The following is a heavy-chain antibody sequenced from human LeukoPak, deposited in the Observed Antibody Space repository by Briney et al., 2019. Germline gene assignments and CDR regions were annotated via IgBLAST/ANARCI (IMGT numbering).Heavy chain of an antibody. D-gene: IGHD2-15*01. CDR1: GGSFSGYY. CDR3: ARGRDSVVADYYGMDV. CDR2: INHSGST. V-gene: IGHV4-34*01. J-gene: IGHJ6*02. Sequence: SETLSLTCAVYGGSFSGYYWSWIRQPPGKGLEWIGEINHSGSTNYNPSLKSRVTVSVDTSKNQFSLKLSSVTAADMAVYYCARGRDSVVADYYGMDVWGQGTTVTVSS.